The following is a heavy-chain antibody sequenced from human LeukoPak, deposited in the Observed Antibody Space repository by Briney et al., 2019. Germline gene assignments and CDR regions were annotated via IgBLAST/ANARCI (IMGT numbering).Heavy chain of an antibody. Sequence: ASVKVSCKASGYTFTGYYMHWVRQAPGQGLEWMGWINPNSGGTNYAQKFQGRVTMTRDTSISTAYMELSRLRSDDTAVYYCARPRASADDFWSGYYLPSPDWYFDLWGRGTLVTVSS. CDR3: ARPRASADDFWSGYYLPSPDWYFDL. CDR2: INPNSGGT. CDR1: GYTFTGYY. V-gene: IGHV1-2*02. J-gene: IGHJ2*01. D-gene: IGHD3-3*01.